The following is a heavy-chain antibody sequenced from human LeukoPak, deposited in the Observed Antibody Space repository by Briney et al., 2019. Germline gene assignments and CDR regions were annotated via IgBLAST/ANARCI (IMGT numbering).Heavy chain of an antibody. CDR2: IYPGDSDT. D-gene: IGHD3-10*01. J-gene: IGHJ4*02. V-gene: IGHV5-51*01. CDR3: ARRMVRGVISPYYFDY. CDR1: GYSFTSYW. Sequence: GESLKISCKGSGYSFTSYWIGWVRQMPGKGLEWMGIIYPGDSDTRYSPSFQGQVTISDDKSISTAYLQWSSLKASDTAMYYCARRMVRGVISPYYFDYWGQGTLVTVSS.